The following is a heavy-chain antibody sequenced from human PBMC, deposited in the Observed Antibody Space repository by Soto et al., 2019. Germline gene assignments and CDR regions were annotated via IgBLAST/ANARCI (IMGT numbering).Heavy chain of an antibody. CDR3: TRRYNWNDYYFDP. Sequence: KTSETLSLTCTVSGGSIRVQSYYWTWIRQTPGKGLEWVGSSYYSGTSYFNPALKGRVTISFDTSTNQFSLRLTSVTAADTAVYYCTRRYNWNDYYFDPWGQGTLVTVSS. CDR1: GGSIRVQSYY. D-gene: IGHD1-20*01. CDR2: SYYSGTS. V-gene: IGHV4-39*01. J-gene: IGHJ5*02.